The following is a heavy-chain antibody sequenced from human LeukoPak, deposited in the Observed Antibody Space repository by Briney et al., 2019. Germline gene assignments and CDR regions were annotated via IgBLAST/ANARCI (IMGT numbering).Heavy chain of an antibody. Sequence: GGSLRLSCAASGFAFSNYWMNWVRQAPGKGLEWVANIKQDGSETYYVDSVKGRFTISRDNVKNSLYLQMNSLRAEDTAVYFCAKDRAILRYFDWLLIFDNWGQGTLVTVSS. V-gene: IGHV3-7*03. CDR2: IKQDGSET. D-gene: IGHD3-9*01. CDR1: GFAFSNYW. CDR3: AKDRAILRYFDWLLIFDN. J-gene: IGHJ4*02.